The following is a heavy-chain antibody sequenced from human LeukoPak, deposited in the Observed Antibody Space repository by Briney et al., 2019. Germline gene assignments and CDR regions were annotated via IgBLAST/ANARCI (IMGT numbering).Heavy chain of an antibody. J-gene: IGHJ3*02. CDR1: GYTFTTYY. CDR3: VRYRQWLIDAFDI. Sequence: ASVKVSCKASGYTFTTYYMHWVRQAPGQGLEWMGIINPSGGSTNYAQKFQGRVTMTRDMSTSTVYMELSSLRSEDTAVYYCVRYRQWLIDAFDIWGQGTMVTVSS. V-gene: IGHV1-46*01. CDR2: INPSGGST. D-gene: IGHD6-19*01.